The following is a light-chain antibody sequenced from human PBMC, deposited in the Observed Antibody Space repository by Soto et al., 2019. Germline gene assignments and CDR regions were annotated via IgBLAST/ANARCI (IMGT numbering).Light chain of an antibody. Sequence: EIVLTQSPATLSLSPGERAILSCRASQSVSSYLAWYQQKPGQAPRLLMYEASNRATGIPARFSGGGSGTDFTLTISSLEPEDFAVYYCQQRSDWPWTFGQGTKVEIK. J-gene: IGKJ1*01. CDR2: EAS. V-gene: IGKV3-11*01. CDR3: QQRSDWPWT. CDR1: QSVSSY.